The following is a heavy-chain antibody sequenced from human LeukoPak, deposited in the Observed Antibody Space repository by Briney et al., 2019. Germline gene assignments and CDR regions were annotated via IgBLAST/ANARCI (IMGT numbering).Heavy chain of an antibody. CDR3: XRGSSSWYSACDY. D-gene: IGHD6-13*01. CDR2: ISSSSNTI. J-gene: IGHJ4*02. Sequence: GGSLRLSCAASGFTFSSYRMNWVRQAPGKGLEWVSYISSSSNTIYYADSVKGPFTISRDNAKNSLFLQMNSLRAEDTAVYYXXRGSSSWYSACDYWGQGTLVTVSS. V-gene: IGHV3-48*01. CDR1: GFTFSSYR.